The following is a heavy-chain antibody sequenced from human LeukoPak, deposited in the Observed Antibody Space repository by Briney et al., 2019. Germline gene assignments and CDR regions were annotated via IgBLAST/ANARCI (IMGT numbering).Heavy chain of an antibody. J-gene: IGHJ4*02. CDR2: IYYSGST. Sequence: ASETLSLTCTVSGGSISSYYWSWIRQPPGKGLEWIGYIYYSGSTNYNPSLKSRVTISVDTSKNQFSLKLSSVTAADTAVYYCARARYYDSSGYVDYWGQGTLVTVSS. CDR3: ARARYYDSSGYVDY. V-gene: IGHV4-59*01. D-gene: IGHD3-22*01. CDR1: GGSISSYY.